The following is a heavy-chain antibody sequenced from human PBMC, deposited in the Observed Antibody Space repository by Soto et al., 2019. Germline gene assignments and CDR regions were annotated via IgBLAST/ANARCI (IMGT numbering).Heavy chain of an antibody. Sequence: QVQLQESGPGLVKPSQTLSLTCTVSGGSISSGDYYWSWIRQPPGKGLEWIGYIYYSGSTYYNPSLQSRVTISVDTSKNKFSLTLSSVTAADPAVYYWAIYGGTSVYFDYWGQGTLVTVSS. CDR3: AIYGGTSVYFDY. J-gene: IGHJ4*02. CDR2: IYYSGST. D-gene: IGHD4-17*01. CDR1: GGSISSGDYY. V-gene: IGHV4-30-4*01.